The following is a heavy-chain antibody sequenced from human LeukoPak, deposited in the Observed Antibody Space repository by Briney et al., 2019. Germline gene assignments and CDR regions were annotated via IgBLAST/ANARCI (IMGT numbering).Heavy chain of an antibody. V-gene: IGHV3-73*01. CDR3: ARVYRLGYSSSWYNAFDI. CDR1: GFTFSGSA. J-gene: IGHJ3*02. D-gene: IGHD6-13*01. Sequence: GGSLRLSCAASGFTFSGSAMHWVRQASGKGLEWVGRIRSKANSYATAYAASVKGRFTISRDDSKNTAYLQMNSLRAEDTAVYYCARVYRLGYSSSWYNAFDIWGQGTMVTVSS. CDR2: IRSKANSYAT.